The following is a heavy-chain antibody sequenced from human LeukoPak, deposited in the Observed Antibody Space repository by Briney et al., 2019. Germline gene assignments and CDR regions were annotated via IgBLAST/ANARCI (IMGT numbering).Heavy chain of an antibody. CDR1: GYTFTSYA. Sequence: ASVKVSCKASGYTFTSYAMNWVRQAPGQGLEWMGWINTNTGNPTYAQGFTGRFVFSLDTSVSTAYLQISSLKAEDTAVYYCARDDLWFGELSNAFDIWGQGTMVTVSP. D-gene: IGHD3-10*01. CDR3: ARDDLWFGELSNAFDI. J-gene: IGHJ3*02. CDR2: INTNTGNP. V-gene: IGHV7-4-1*02.